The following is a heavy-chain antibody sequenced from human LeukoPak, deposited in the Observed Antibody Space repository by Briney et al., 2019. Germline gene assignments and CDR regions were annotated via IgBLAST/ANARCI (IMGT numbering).Heavy chain of an antibody. V-gene: IGHV1-24*01. CDR2: FDPEDGET. CDR3: AEDGIRDFDWLDY. J-gene: IGHJ4*02. D-gene: IGHD3-9*01. Sequence: ASVKVSCKVSGYTLTELSMHWVRQAPGKGLEWMGGFDPEDGETIYAQKFQGRVTMTEDTSTDTAYMELSSLRSEDTAVYFRAEDGIRDFDWLDYWGQGTLVTVSS. CDR1: GYTLTELS.